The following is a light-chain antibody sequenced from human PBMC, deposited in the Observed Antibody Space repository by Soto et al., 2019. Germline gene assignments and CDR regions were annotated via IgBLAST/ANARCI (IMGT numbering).Light chain of an antibody. J-gene: IGKJ5*01. V-gene: IGKV3-11*01. CDR1: QSVSVF. Sequence: EIVLTQSPATLSLSPGERATLSCRASQSVSVFLAWYQQKPGQAPRLLIYDTSTRATGIPARFSGSGSGTDFTLTISSLEPEDFAVYYCQQRSTTFGQGTRLEIK. CDR2: DTS. CDR3: QQRSTT.